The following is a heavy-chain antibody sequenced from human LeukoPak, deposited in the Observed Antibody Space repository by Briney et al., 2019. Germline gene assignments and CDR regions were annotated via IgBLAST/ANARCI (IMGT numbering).Heavy chain of an antibody. CDR2: ISGDGSST. V-gene: IGHV3-74*01. Sequence: GGSLRLSCAASGFTFSSYWMHWVRQAPGKGLVWVSRISGDGSSTFYADFVKGRFTISRDNAKNTLYLEMNSLRAEDTAVYYCARELSTGDWGQGTLVTVSS. J-gene: IGHJ4*02. CDR3: ARELSTGD. D-gene: IGHD7-27*01. CDR1: GFTFSSYW.